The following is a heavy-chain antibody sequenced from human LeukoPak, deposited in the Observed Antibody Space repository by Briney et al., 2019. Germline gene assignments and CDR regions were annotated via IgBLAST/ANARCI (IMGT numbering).Heavy chain of an antibody. D-gene: IGHD1-14*01. J-gene: IGHJ6*02. CDR3: ARVRPTSGHHDYYGMDV. V-gene: IGHV4-59*01. Sequence: SETLSLTCTVSGGSISSYYWSWIRQPPGKGLEWIGYIYYSGSTNYNPSLKSRVTISVDTSKNQFSLKLSSVTAADTAVHYCARVRPTSGHHDYYGMDVWGQGTTVTVSS. CDR1: GGSISSYY. CDR2: IYYSGST.